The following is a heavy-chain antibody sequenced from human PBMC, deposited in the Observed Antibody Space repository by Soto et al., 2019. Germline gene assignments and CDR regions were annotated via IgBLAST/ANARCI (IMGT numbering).Heavy chain of an antibody. D-gene: IGHD6-19*01. V-gene: IGHV4-39*01. CDR2: IYYSGST. J-gene: IGHJ4*02. CDR1: GFSISSSSYY. Sequence: PSETLSLTCTFSGFSISSSSYYLGWIRQPPGKGLEWIGSIYYSGSTYYNPSLKSRVTISVDTSKNQFSLKLSSVTAADTAVYYCARSHSSGWYLPDDYWGQGTLVTVSS. CDR3: ARSHSSGWYLPDDY.